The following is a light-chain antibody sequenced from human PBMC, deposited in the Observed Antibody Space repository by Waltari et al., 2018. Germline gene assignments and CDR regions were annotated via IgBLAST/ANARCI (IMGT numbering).Light chain of an antibody. CDR2: EVS. CDR1: SSDVGGYNY. Sequence: QSALTQPPSASGSPGQSVTISCTGTSSDVGGYNYVSWYQQNPGKVPKLMIYEVSKRAAGCPYRFSGSKAGNSASLSVSGLQAECEADYYCASYAGSRYVFGTGTKVTVL. CDR3: ASYAGSRYV. V-gene: IGLV2-8*01. J-gene: IGLJ1*01.